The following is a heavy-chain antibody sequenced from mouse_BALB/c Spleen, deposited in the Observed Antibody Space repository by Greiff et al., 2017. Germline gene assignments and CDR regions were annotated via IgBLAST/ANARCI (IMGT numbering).Heavy chain of an antibody. CDR1: GFTFSNYW. V-gene: IGHV6-6*02. J-gene: IGHJ4*01. D-gene: IGHD1-1*01. CDR2: IRLKSNNYAT. CDR3: TRSSFITTVVATRGYAMDY. Sequence: EVKLEESGGGLVQPGGSMKLSCVASGFTFSNYWMNWVRQSPEKGLEWVAEIRLKSNNYATHYAESVKGRFTISRDDSKSSVYLQMNNLRAEDTGIYYCTRSSFITTVVATRGYAMDYWGQGTSVTVSS.